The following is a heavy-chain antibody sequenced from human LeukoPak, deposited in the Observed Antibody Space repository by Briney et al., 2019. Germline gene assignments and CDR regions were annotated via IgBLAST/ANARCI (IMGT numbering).Heavy chain of an antibody. D-gene: IGHD3-10*01. CDR2: IIPIFGTA. CDR1: GGTFSSYA. Sequence: EASVKVSCKASGGTFSSYAISWVRQAPGQGLEWMGGIIPIFGTANYAQKFQGRVTITADESTSTAYMELSSLRSEDTAVYYCASWRFGELPTYYYYMDVWGKGTTVTASS. J-gene: IGHJ6*03. V-gene: IGHV1-69*13. CDR3: ASWRFGELPTYYYYMDV.